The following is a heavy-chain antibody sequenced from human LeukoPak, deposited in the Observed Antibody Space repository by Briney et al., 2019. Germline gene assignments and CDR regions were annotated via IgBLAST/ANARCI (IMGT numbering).Heavy chain of an antibody. V-gene: IGHV4-59*01. CDR1: GGSISSYY. CDR2: LYYSGSP. D-gene: IGHD1-26*01. CDR3: ARDVGRGYIDY. Sequence: SETLSLTCTVSGGSISSYYWSWIRQPPGKGLEWIGYLYYSGSPNYSPSLKSRVTISVDTAKNQFSLKLSSVTAADTAVYYCARDVGRGYIDYWGQETLVTVSS. J-gene: IGHJ4*02.